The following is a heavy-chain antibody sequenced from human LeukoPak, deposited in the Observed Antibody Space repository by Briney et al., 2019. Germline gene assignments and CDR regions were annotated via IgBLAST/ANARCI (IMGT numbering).Heavy chain of an antibody. CDR2: IYYSGST. CDR1: GGSISSSSYY. V-gene: IGHV4-39*01. D-gene: IGHD3-3*01. Sequence: SETLSLTCTVSGGSISSSSYYWGWIRQPPGKGLEWIGSIYYSGSTYYNPSLKSRVTISVDTSKNQFSLKLSSVTAADTAVYYCARQGEVITYGVDYWGQGTLVTVSS. CDR3: ARQGEVITYGVDY. J-gene: IGHJ4*02.